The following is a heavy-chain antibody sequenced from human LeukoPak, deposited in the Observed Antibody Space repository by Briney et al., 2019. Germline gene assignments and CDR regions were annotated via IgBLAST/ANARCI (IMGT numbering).Heavy chain of an antibody. Sequence: GSLRLSCAASGFTFSSYSMNWVRQAPGKGLEWVSSISSSSSYIYYADSVKGRFAISRDNAKNSLYLQMNSLRAEDTAVYYCARGGYCSSTSCYVNYYYGMDVWGKGTTVTVSS. CDR1: GFTFSSYS. D-gene: IGHD2-2*01. J-gene: IGHJ6*04. CDR3: ARGGYCSSTSCYVNYYYGMDV. V-gene: IGHV3-21*01. CDR2: ISSSSSYI.